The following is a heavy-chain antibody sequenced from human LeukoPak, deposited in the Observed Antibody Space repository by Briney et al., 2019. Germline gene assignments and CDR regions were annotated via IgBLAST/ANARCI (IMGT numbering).Heavy chain of an antibody. J-gene: IGHJ4*02. CDR3: ASGYSYGSVDY. CDR2: ISYDGSNK. Sequence: GRSLRLSCAASGFTFSSYGMHWVRQAPGKGLEWVAVISYDGSNKYYADSVKGRFTISRDNSKNPLYLQMNSLRAEDTAVYYCASGYSYGSVDYWGQGTLVTVSS. CDR1: GFTFSSYG. V-gene: IGHV3-30*03. D-gene: IGHD5-18*01.